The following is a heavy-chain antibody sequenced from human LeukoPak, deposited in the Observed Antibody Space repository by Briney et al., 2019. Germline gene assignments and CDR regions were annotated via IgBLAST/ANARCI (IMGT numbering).Heavy chain of an antibody. V-gene: IGHV5-51*01. D-gene: IGHD3-16*02. CDR1: GYRFTTYW. CDR2: IYPRESDI. Sequence: GESLKISCKAPGYRFTTYWIAWVRQMPGKGLEWMGIIYPRESDIRYSPSFQGQITISFDKSTDTAYLQWSSLKASDTALYYCARPLGYAGVRLGELSLGAFDSWGQGTPITVSS. CDR3: ARPLGYAGVRLGELSLGAFDS. J-gene: IGHJ4*02.